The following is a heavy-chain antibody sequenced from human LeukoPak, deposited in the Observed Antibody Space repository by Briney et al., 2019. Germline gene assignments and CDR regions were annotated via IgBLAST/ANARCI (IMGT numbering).Heavy chain of an antibody. V-gene: IGHV4-59*01. CDR3: ARGYNFLEGFDY. CDR2: IYHSGST. Sequence: SETLSLTCTVSGGSISSYYWSWIRQPPGKGLEWIGYIYHSGSTNYNPSLKSRVTISVDTSKNQFSLKLSSVTAADTAVYYCARGYNFLEGFDYWGQGTLVTVSS. D-gene: IGHD1-1*01. CDR1: GGSISSYY. J-gene: IGHJ4*02.